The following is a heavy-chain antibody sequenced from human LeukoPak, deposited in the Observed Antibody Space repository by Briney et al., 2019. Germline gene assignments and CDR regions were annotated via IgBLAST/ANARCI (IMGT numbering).Heavy chain of an antibody. J-gene: IGHJ3*02. D-gene: IGHD3-3*01. V-gene: IGHV1-2*02. Sequence: ASVKVSCKASGYSFTGYYMHWVRQAPGQGLEWMGWINPNSGGTTYAQKFQGRVTMTRDTSISTAYMELSRLRSDDTAVYYCVKMYYDFWSAFDIWGQGTMVTVSS. CDR2: INPNSGGT. CDR1: GYSFTGYY. CDR3: VKMYYDFWSAFDI.